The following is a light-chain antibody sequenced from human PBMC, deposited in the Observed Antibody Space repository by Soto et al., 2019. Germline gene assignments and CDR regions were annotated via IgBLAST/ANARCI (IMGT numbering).Light chain of an antibody. Sequence: EIVLTQSPGTLSLSRGERATLSCRASQSVSSSYLDWYQQKPGQAPRLLIYGASSRATGIPDRFSGSGSGTEFTLTISSLQSEDFAVYYCQQYNNWPLTFGGGTKVDIK. J-gene: IGKJ4*01. CDR1: QSVSSSY. V-gene: IGKV3-20*01. CDR2: GAS. CDR3: QQYNNWPLT.